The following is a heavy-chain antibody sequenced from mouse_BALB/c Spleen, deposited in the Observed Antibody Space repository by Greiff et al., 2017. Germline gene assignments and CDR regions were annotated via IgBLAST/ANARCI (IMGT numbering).Heavy chain of an antibody. CDR3: ARIYYYGSYAMDY. Sequence: ESGPGLVKPSQSLSLTCSVTGYSITSGYYWYWIRQFPGNKLEWMGYISYDGSNNYNPSLKNRISITRDTSKNQFFLKLNSVTTEDTATYYCARIYYYGSYAMDYWGQGTSVTVSS. CDR2: ISYDGSN. CDR1: GYSITSGYY. D-gene: IGHD1-1*01. V-gene: IGHV3-6*02. J-gene: IGHJ4*01.